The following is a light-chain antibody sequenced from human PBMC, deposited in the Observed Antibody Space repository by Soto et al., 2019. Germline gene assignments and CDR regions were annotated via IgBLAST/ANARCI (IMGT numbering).Light chain of an antibody. V-gene: IGLV2-18*02. CDR1: SSDVGSSNR. Sequence: QSVLTQPPSVSGSPGQSVTIPCTGTSSDVGSSNRVSWYRQPPGTAPKLMIYEVSNRPSGVPDRFSGSKSGNTASLTISGLQAEDEADYYCGSYTTSTARFVVGTGTKVTVL. CDR3: GSYTTSTARFV. CDR2: EVS. J-gene: IGLJ1*01.